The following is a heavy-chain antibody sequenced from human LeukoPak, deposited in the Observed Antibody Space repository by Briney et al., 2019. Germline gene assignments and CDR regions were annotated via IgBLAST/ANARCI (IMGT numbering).Heavy chain of an antibody. CDR2: ISSSSSYI. Sequence: GGSLRLSCAASGFTFSSYSMNWVRQAPGKGLEWVSSISSSSSYIYYADSVKGRFTISRDNAKNSLYLQMNSLRAEDTAVYYCARAQIPGIAVGGKSAGNFDYWGQETLVRLL. V-gene: IGHV3-21*01. D-gene: IGHD6-19*01. CDR1: GFTFSSYS. J-gene: IGHJ4*02. CDR3: ARAQIPGIAVGGKSAGNFDY.